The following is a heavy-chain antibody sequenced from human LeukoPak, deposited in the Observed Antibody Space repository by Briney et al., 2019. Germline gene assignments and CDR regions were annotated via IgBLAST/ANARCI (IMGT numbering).Heavy chain of an antibody. Sequence: PGGSLRLSCAASGSTFSSYSMNWVRQAPGKGPEWVSYISSSTGTRYYADSVKGRFTISRDNAKNSLYLQMNSLRAEDTAVYYCARSLGNRAFDYWGQGTLVTVSS. CDR1: GSTFSSYS. CDR2: ISSSTGTR. J-gene: IGHJ4*02. CDR3: ARSLGNRAFDY. V-gene: IGHV3-48*04. D-gene: IGHD1-14*01.